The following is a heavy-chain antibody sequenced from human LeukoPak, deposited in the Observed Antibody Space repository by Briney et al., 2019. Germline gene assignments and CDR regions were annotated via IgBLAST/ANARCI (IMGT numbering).Heavy chain of an antibody. V-gene: IGHV4-39*01. CDR3: ARRGITPRPGLDS. CDR2: IYYSGGT. J-gene: IGHJ4*02. D-gene: IGHD6-6*01. Sequence: SETLSLTCTVPGGSFDSNAYYWGWIRQPPGKGLEWIGTIYYSGGTYYSPSLKSRVTIFVDTFMNQFSLKLSSVTAADTAVYYCARRGITPRPGLDSWGQGTLVTVSS. CDR1: GGSFDSNAYY.